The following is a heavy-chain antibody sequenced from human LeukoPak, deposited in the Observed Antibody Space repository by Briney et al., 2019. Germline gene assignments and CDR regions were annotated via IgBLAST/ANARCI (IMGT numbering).Heavy chain of an antibody. Sequence: GGSLRLSCAASGFTFSSYAMSWVRQAPGKGPEWVSAISGSGGSAYYADSVKGRSTISRDNSKNTLYLQMNSLRAEDTAVYYCAKGDGDYEDAFDIWGQGTMVTVSS. D-gene: IGHD4-17*01. CDR1: GFTFSSYA. CDR3: AKGDGDYEDAFDI. J-gene: IGHJ3*02. V-gene: IGHV3-23*01. CDR2: ISGSGGSA.